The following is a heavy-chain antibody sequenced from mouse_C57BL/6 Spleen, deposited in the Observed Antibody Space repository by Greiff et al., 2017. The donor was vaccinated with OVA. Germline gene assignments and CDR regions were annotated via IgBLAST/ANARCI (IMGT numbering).Heavy chain of an antibody. J-gene: IGHJ2*01. CDR2: INPNNGGT. Sequence: DVKLQESGPELVKPGASVKMSCKASGYTFTDYNMHWVKQSHGKSLEWIGYINPNNGGTSYNQKFKGKATLTVNKSSSTAYMELRSLTSEDSAVYDCARGGNSNYDYWGQGTTLTVSS. D-gene: IGHD2-5*01. V-gene: IGHV1-22*01. CDR3: ARGGNSNYDY. CDR1: GYTFTDYN.